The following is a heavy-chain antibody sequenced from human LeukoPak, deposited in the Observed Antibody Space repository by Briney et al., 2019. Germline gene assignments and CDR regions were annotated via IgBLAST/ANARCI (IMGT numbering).Heavy chain of an antibody. CDR3: TRARYSTTTLHYMDV. CDR1: GGSFSGYY. CDR2: IYHSGST. J-gene: IGHJ6*03. D-gene: IGHD6-13*01. V-gene: IGHV4-34*01. Sequence: SETLSLTCAVYGGSFSGYYWTWIRQPPGKGLEWIGEIYHSGSTNYNPSLKSRVTISVDTSKNQFSLSLTSVTAADAAMYFCTRARYSTTTLHYMDVWGKGTTVTVSS.